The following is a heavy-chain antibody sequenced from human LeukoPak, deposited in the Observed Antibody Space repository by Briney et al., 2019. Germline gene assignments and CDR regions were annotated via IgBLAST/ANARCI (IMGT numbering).Heavy chain of an antibody. CDR3: ARIAVSTVGFDP. CDR1: DDSISSSTYY. J-gene: IGHJ5*02. Sequence: SETLSLTCTVSDDSISSSTYYWGWIRQPPGKGLEWIGIMYYSRSTSYNPSLKSRVTIYRDTSKNQFFLELRSVTAADTAVYYCARIAVSTVGFDPWGQGTLVTVSS. V-gene: IGHV4-39*07. CDR2: MYYSRST. D-gene: IGHD2-15*01.